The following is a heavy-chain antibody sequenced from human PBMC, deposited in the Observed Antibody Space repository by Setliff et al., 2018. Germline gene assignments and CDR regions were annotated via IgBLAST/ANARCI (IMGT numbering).Heavy chain of an antibody. CDR2: ISAYSGDT. D-gene: IGHD5-18*01. J-gene: IGHJ6*03. CDR1: GYTFTGYY. V-gene: IGHV1-18*04. CDR3: AREGVDTRSSTDYRYYMDV. Sequence: ASVKVSCKASGYTFTGYYMHWVRQAPGQGLEWMGWISAYSGDTIYAQNYQGRVTMTTDTSTSTAYMELSSLTSEDTAVYYCAREGVDTRSSTDYRYYMDVWGKGTTVTVSS.